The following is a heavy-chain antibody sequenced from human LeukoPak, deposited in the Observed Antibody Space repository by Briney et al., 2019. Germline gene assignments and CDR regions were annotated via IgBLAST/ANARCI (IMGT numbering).Heavy chain of an antibody. CDR2: INSASTII. V-gene: IGHV3-11*04. Sequence: RGGSLTLSCGPSILTFSDYHVNWLRQVPGKGLEWISYINSASTIIYYADSVKGRFTISRDYANNSVYLQMTSLRDDDTAVYYCARVHNKGFWGQGVQVTVSS. J-gene: IGHJ4*02. D-gene: IGHD1-14*01. CDR1: ILTFSDYH. CDR3: ARVHNKGF.